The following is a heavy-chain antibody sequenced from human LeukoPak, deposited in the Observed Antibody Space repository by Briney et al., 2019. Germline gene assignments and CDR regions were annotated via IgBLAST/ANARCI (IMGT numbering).Heavy chain of an antibody. V-gene: IGHV5-51*01. D-gene: IGHD3-3*01. CDR3: ARHGGYDFWSGYLYYFDY. J-gene: IGHJ4*02. CDR2: IYPGDSDT. Sequence: GESLKISCKGSGYSFTSYWIGWVRQMPGKGLEWMGIIYPGDSDTRYSPSFQGQVTISADKSISTAYLQWSSLKASDTAMYYCARHGGYDFWSGYLYYFDYWGQGTLVTVSS. CDR1: GYSFTSYW.